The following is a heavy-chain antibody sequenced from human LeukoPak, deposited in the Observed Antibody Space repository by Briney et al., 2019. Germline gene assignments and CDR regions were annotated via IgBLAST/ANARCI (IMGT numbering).Heavy chain of an antibody. CDR3: ATSRSSGWSKTLGY. CDR1: GYTLTELS. J-gene: IGHJ4*02. D-gene: IGHD6-19*01. V-gene: IGHV1-24*01. CDR2: FDPEDGET. Sequence: ASVKVSCKVSGYTLTELSMHWVRQAPGKGLEWVGGFDPEDGETIYAQKFQGRVTMTEDTSTDTAYMELSSLRSEDTAVYYCATSRSSGWSKTLGYWGQGTLVTVSS.